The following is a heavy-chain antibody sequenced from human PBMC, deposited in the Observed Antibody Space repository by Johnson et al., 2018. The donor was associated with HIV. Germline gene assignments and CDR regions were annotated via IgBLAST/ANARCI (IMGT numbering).Heavy chain of an antibody. CDR1: GFSFSDYY. CDR2: ISHDETSK. D-gene: IGHD5-24*01. Sequence: QVQLVESGGGWVKPGGSPRLSFAASGFSFSDYYISWIRQAPGKGLEWVAVISHDETSKNYADSVKGRFTISRDNSKNTLYLQMNSLRAEDTAVYYCARERGGQRWQQFFDAFDIWGQGTMVTVSS. CDR3: ARERGGQRWQQFFDAFDI. J-gene: IGHJ3*02. V-gene: IGHV3-30*03.